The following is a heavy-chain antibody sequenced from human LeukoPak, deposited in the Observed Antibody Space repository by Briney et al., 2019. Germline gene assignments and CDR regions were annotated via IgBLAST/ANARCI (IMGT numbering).Heavy chain of an antibody. CDR2: IYYSGST. CDR1: GGSISSHY. Sequence: PSETLSLTCTVSGGSISSHYWSWIRQPPGKGLEWVGYIYYSGSTNYNPSLNSRVTISVDTSKSQFSLKLSSVTAADTAVYYCARDRGYKLDPWGQGTLVTVSS. V-gene: IGHV4-59*11. CDR3: ARDRGYKLDP. J-gene: IGHJ5*02. D-gene: IGHD5-24*01.